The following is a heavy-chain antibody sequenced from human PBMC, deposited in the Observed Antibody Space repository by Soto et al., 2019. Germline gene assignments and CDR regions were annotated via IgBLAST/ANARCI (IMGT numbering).Heavy chain of an antibody. Sequence: ASVKVSCKASGYTFTSYGISWVRQAPGQGLEWMGWISAYNGNTNYAQKLQGRVTMTTDTSTSTAYMELRSLRSDDTAVYYCARDQGIAVAGSLSDYWGQGTLVTVSS. J-gene: IGHJ4*02. CDR1: GYTFTSYG. V-gene: IGHV1-18*01. CDR3: ARDQGIAVAGSLSDY. CDR2: ISAYNGNT. D-gene: IGHD6-13*01.